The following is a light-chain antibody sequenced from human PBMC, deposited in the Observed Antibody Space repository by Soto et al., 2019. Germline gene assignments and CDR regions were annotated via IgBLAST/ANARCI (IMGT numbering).Light chain of an antibody. J-gene: IGLJ3*02. Sequence: NFMLTQPHSVSESPGKTVTISCTRISGSIASNYVQWYQQRPGSSPTTVIYEDNQRPSGVPDRFSGSIDSSSNSASLTISGLKTEDEADYYCQSYDSSNQVFGGWTKLTVL. CDR3: QSYDSSNQV. CDR1: SGSIASNY. CDR2: EDN. V-gene: IGLV6-57*01.